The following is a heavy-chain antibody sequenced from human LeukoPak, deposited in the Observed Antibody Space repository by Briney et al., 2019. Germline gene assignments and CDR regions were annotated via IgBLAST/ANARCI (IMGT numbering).Heavy chain of an antibody. Sequence: GGSLRLSCAASGFTFSSYEMNWVRQAPGKGLEWVSYISSSGNTKYYADSVKGRFSISRDNANNSVYLQMNNLRAEDTAVYYCAAVIDYWGQGTLVTVSS. CDR3: AAVIDY. CDR2: ISSSGNTK. CDR1: GFTFSSYE. J-gene: IGHJ4*02. V-gene: IGHV3-48*03.